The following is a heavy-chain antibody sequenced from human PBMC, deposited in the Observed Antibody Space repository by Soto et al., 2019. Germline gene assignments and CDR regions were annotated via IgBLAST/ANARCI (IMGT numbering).Heavy chain of an antibody. D-gene: IGHD3-16*02. J-gene: IGHJ6*02. V-gene: IGHV3-64*01. Sequence: EVQLVESGGGLVQPGGSLRLSCAASGFTFSSYAMQWVRQAPAKGLEYVSAISSNGGSTYYANSVKGRFTISRDNSKNTLYLQMGSLRAEDMAEYYCARDPNDYVWGSYRPQAHYVWGQGTTVTVSS. CDR1: GFTFSSYA. CDR3: ARDPNDYVWGSYRPQAHYV. CDR2: ISSNGGST.